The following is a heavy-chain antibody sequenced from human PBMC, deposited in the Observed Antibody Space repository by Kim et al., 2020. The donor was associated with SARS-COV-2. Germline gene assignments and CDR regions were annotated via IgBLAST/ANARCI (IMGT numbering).Heavy chain of an antibody. V-gene: IGHV4-39*01. J-gene: IGHJ4*02. CDR3: ARQMRYYYDTSGYDY. D-gene: IGHD3-22*01. Sequence: PSLKSQVTISVATYKNQCSLKLSSVTAADTAVYYCARQMRYYYDTSGYDYWGQGTLVTVSS.